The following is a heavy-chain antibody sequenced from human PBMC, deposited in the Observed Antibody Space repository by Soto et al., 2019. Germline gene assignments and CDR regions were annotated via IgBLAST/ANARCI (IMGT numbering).Heavy chain of an antibody. D-gene: IGHD5-12*01. CDR1: GFTFSSYW. CDR2: IKADGTEK. J-gene: IGHJ6*02. Sequence: GGSLRLSCVGSGFTFSSYWMGWVRQTPGKGLEWVATIKADGTEKYYVDSVKGRFTFSRDNAKTSVYLEMNSLRAEDTAVYYCVTAVRGYNANGDLWGQGTTVTVSS. V-gene: IGHV3-7*03. CDR3: VTAVRGYNANGDL.